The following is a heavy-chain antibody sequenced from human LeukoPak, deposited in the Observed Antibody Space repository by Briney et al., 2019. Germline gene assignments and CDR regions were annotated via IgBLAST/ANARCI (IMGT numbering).Heavy chain of an antibody. V-gene: IGHV4-34*01. CDR2: INHSGST. CDR3: ARDPNYYDSSGPPSGFDY. CDR1: GGSFSGYY. D-gene: IGHD3-22*01. Sequence: PSETLSLTCAVYGGSFSGYYWSWIRQPPGKGLEWIGEINHSGSTNYNPSLKSRVTISVDTSKNQFSLKLSSVTAADTAVYYCARDPNYYDSSGPPSGFDYRGQGTLVTVSS. J-gene: IGHJ4*02.